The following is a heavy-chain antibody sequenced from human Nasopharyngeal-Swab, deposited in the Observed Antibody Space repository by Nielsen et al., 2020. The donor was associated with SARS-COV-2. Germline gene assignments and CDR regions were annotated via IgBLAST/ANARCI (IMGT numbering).Heavy chain of an antibody. Sequence: VRQAPGKGLEWVAVIWYDGSNKYYADSVKGRFTISRDNSKNTLYLQMNSLRAEDTAVYYCARGRDGYNFPRYYFDYWGQGTLVTVPQ. J-gene: IGHJ4*02. CDR3: ARGRDGYNFPRYYFDY. D-gene: IGHD5-24*01. CDR2: IWYDGSNK. V-gene: IGHV3-33*01.